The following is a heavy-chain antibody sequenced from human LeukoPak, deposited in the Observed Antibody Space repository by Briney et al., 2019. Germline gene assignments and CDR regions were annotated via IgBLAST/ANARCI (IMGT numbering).Heavy chain of an antibody. J-gene: IGHJ6*03. CDR1: GGSIGTTNYY. CDR2: IYFSETT. CDR3: ARQRADYFYYYVDV. V-gene: IGHV4-39*01. D-gene: IGHD3-9*01. Sequence: TASETLSLTWTVSGGSIGTTNYYWGWLRQPPGKGLEWIGSIYFSETTYDNPSLESRVTISIETSKNQFSLKLSSVTAADTAVYYCARQRADYFYYYVDVWGKGTTVTVS.